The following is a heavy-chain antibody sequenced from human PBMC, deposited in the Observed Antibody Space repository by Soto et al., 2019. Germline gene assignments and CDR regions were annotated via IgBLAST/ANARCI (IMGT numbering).Heavy chain of an antibody. J-gene: IGHJ4*02. Sequence: PGGSLRLSCVASGFSLLTYDMHWVRQPSGKGLEWVSGIGTVGDTYYLDSVKGRFTISRDNGKGSVYLEMTGLRAGDTAVYYCAKEYSTSFDYWGQGTPVTVS. CDR1: GFSLLTYD. D-gene: IGHD6-6*01. CDR3: AKEYSTSFDY. V-gene: IGHV3-13*01. CDR2: IGTVGDT.